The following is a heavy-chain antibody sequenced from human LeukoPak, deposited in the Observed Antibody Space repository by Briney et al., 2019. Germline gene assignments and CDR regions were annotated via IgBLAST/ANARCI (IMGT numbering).Heavy chain of an antibody. CDR3: AKDRIWSGYYTGGS. CDR1: VFTLSVYS. Sequence: PGGSLRLSCAASVFTLSVYSMNGARQARGRGREWVSDISITSSTIYCADSVEGGFTISRDNAKNSLYLQMYSPRAGDTAVYYCAKDRIWSGYYTGGSWGQGTLVTVSS. V-gene: IGHV3-48*01. J-gene: IGHJ4*02. CDR2: ISITSSTI. D-gene: IGHD3-3*01.